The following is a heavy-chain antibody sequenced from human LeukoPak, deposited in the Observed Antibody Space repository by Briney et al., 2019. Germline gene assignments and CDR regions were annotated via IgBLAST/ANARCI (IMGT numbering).Heavy chain of an antibody. CDR2: VDPEDGET. V-gene: IGHV1-69-2*01. J-gene: IGHJ4*02. CDR1: GYTFTDYY. CDR3: ATVVGSYSDY. D-gene: IGHD1-26*01. Sequence: ASVKVSCKVSGYTFTDYYMHWVQQAPGKGLEWMGLVDPEDGETIYAEKFQGRVTITADTSTDTAYMELSSLRSEDTAVYYCATVVGSYSDYWGQRTLVTVSS.